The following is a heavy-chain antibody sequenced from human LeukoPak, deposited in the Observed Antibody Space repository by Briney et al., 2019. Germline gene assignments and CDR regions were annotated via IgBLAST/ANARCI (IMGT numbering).Heavy chain of an antibody. CDR3: ARGGAAAGTPYYFDY. J-gene: IGHJ4*02. D-gene: IGHD6-13*01. CDR2: ISSSSSNI. CDR1: GFTFSSYS. V-gene: IGHV3-21*01. Sequence: PGGSLRLSCAASGFTFSSYSMNWVRQAPGKGLEWVSSISSSSSNIYYSDSVKGRFTISRDSAKNSLYLQMNSLRAEDTALYYWARGGAAAGTPYYFDYWGQGTLVTVSP.